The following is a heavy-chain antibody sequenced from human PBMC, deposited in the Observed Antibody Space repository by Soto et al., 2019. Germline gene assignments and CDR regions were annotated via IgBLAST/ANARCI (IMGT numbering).Heavy chain of an antibody. CDR2: ITSSSSYI. V-gene: IGHV3-21*01. CDR3: VRARSTDSRPDY. J-gene: IGHJ4*02. D-gene: IGHD3-22*01. Sequence: GGSLRLSCAASGFTFSLYSMIWVRQAPGKGLEWVASITSSSSYIYYEDSLKGRFTISRDNAKNSLFLQLDSLRAEDTAVYFCVRARSTDSRPDYWGQGALVTVSS. CDR1: GFTFSLYS.